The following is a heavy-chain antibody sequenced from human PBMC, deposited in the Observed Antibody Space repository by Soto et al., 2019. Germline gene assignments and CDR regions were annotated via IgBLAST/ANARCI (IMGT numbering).Heavy chain of an antibody. V-gene: IGHV1-69*01. CDR3: AKGEYYYGSGSPYYGMDV. D-gene: IGHD3-10*01. CDR2: IIPIFGTA. Sequence: QVQLVQSGAEEKKPGSSVKVSCKASGGTFSSYAISWVRQAPGQGLEWMGGIIPIFGTANYAQKFQGRVTITADESTSTAYMELSSLRSEDTAVYYCAKGEYYYGSGSPYYGMDVWGQGTTVTVSS. CDR1: GGTFSSYA. J-gene: IGHJ6*02.